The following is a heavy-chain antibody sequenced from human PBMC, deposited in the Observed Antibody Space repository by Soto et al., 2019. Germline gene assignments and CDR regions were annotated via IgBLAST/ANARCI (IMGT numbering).Heavy chain of an antibody. D-gene: IGHD4-17*01. J-gene: IGHJ4*02. CDR3: ARRYGASFDY. CDR2: IYYSGST. V-gene: IGHV4-59*01. Sequence: SETLSLTCTVPGGSISSYYWSWIRQPPGKGLEWIGYIYYSGSTNYNPSLKSRVTISVDTSKNQFSLKLSSVTAADTAVYYCARRYGASFDYWGQGTLVPVSS. CDR1: GGSISSYY.